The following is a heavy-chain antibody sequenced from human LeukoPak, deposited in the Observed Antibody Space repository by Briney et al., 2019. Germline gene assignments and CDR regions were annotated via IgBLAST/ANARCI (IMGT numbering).Heavy chain of an antibody. D-gene: IGHD3-22*01. V-gene: IGHV1-2*04. CDR2: INPNSGGT. J-gene: IGHJ4*02. CDR3: ARVARSLYYDSSGYFDY. Sequence: ASVKVSCKASGYTFTCYYMHWVRQAPGQGLEWMGWINPNSGGTNYAQKFQGWVTMTRDTSISTAYMELSRLRSDDTAVYYCARVARSLYYDSSGYFDYWGQGTLVIVSS. CDR1: GYTFTCYY.